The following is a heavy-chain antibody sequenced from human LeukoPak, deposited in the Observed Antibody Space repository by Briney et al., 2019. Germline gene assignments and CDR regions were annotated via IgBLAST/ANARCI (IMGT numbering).Heavy chain of an antibody. CDR3: AKGATGGAFDI. CDR2: ISVSGTTM. D-gene: IGHD5-12*01. J-gene: IGHJ3*02. CDR1: GFTFTDYY. Sequence: GGSLRLSCATSGFTFTDYYKSWIRQAPGKGLEWVSYISVSGTTMYYADSVKGRFTLSRDNAKNSLYLQMNSLRAEDTAVYYCAKGATGGAFDIWGQGTMVTVSS. V-gene: IGHV3-11*01.